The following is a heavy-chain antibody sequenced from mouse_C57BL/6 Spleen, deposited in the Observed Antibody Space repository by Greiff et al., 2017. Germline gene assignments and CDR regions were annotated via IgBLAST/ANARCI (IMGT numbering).Heavy chain of an antibody. CDR1: GYTFTSYW. J-gene: IGHJ3*01. Sequence: QVQLQQPGAELVKPGASVKMSCKASGYTFTSYWITWVKQRPGQGLEWIGDIYPGSGSTNYNEKFKSKATLTVDTSSSTAYMQLSSLTSEDSAVYYCARRGGLYYDYDAWFAYWGQGTLVTVSA. CDR2: IYPGSGST. CDR3: ARRGGLYYDYDAWFAY. D-gene: IGHD2-4*01. V-gene: IGHV1-55*01.